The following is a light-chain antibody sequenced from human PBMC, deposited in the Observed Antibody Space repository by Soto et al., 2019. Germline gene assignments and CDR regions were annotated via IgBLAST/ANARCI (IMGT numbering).Light chain of an antibody. Sequence: QSVLTQPASVSGSPGHSITISCTGTSSDVGGYNYASWYQQHPGKAPKLMIYDVSNRPSGVSNRFSGSKSGNTASLTISGLQAEDEADYYCSSYTSSSTYVFGTGTKVTVL. CDR2: DVS. CDR3: SSYTSSSTYV. CDR1: SSDVGGYNY. V-gene: IGLV2-14*01. J-gene: IGLJ1*01.